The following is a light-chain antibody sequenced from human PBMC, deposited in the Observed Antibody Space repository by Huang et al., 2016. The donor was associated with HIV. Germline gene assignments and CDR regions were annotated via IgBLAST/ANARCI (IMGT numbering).Light chain of an antibody. J-gene: IGKJ1*01. CDR1: QSVSSN. Sequence: EIVMTQSPATLSVSPGERATLSCRASQSVSSNLAWYQQKPGQAPRLLIYGALTRATGIPARFSGSGSGTEFTLTISSLQSEDFAVYYCQQYNNWPPGTFGQGTKVEIK. V-gene: IGKV3-15*01. CDR2: GAL. CDR3: QQYNNWPPGT.